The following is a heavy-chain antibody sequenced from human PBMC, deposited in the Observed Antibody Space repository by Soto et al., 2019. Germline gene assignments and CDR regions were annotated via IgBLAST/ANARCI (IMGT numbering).Heavy chain of an antibody. V-gene: IGHV4-31*03. CDR1: GGSISSGGYY. CDR3: ARSPEATVTAFDY. J-gene: IGHJ4*02. CDR2: IYYGGST. D-gene: IGHD4-17*01. Sequence: QVQLQESGPGLVKPSQTLSLTCTVSGGSISSGGYYWSWIRHHPGKGLEWIGYIYYGGSTYYNPSLKSRVTISVDTSKNQFSLKLSSVTAADTAVYYCARSPEATVTAFDYWGQGTLVTVSS.